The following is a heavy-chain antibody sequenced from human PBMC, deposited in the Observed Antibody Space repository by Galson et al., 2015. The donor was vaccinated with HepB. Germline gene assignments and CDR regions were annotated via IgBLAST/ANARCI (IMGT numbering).Heavy chain of an antibody. CDR1: GFTLSNYG. D-gene: IGHD6-19*01. J-gene: IGHJ4*02. CDR2: VWYDGAQK. V-gene: IGHV3-33*01. Sequence: SLRLSCAGSGFTLSNYGIHWVRQAPGKGLEWVAFVWYDGAQKHYGDSVKGRLIVSRDNSKNTLNLQMNSLTAEDTAIYYCARDLVAVAGQGFDHWGQGTLVTVSS. CDR3: ARDLVAVAGQGFDH.